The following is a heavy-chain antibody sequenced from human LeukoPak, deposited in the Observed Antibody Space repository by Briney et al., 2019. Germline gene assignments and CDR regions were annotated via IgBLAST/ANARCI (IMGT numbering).Heavy chain of an antibody. Sequence: PSETLSLTCAVSGGSISSGGYSWSWIRQPPGKGLEWIGYIYHSGSTYYNPSLKSRVTISVDRSKNQFSLKLSSVTAADTAVYYCARAPCQGFPSGGSCYLDYWGQGTLVTVSS. CDR3: ARAPCQGFPSGGSCYLDY. CDR1: GGSISSGGYS. CDR2: IYHSGST. D-gene: IGHD2-15*01. J-gene: IGHJ4*02. V-gene: IGHV4-30-2*01.